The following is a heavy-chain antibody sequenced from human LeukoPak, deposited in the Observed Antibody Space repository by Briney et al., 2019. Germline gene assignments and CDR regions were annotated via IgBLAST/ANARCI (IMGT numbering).Heavy chain of an antibody. Sequence: GGSLRLSCAASGFTFSDYYMSWIRQAPGKGLEWVSYISSSGSTIYYAGSVKGRFTISRDNAKNSLYLQMNSLRAEDTAVYYCARASYSSGWYGSDEYYFDYWGQGTLVTVSS. J-gene: IGHJ4*02. CDR3: ARASYSSGWYGSDEYYFDY. V-gene: IGHV3-11*01. D-gene: IGHD6-19*01. CDR1: GFTFSDYY. CDR2: ISSSGSTI.